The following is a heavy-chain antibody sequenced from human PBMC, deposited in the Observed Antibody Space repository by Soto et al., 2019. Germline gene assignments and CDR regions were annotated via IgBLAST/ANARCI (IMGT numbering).Heavy chain of an antibody. Sequence: GGSLRLSCAASGFTFDDYAMHWVRQAPGKGLEWVSGISWNSGSIGYADSVKGRFTISRANAKNSLYLQMNSLRAEDTALYYCAKDMGGYCSGGSCLDDAFDIWGQGTMVTVSS. D-gene: IGHD2-15*01. CDR1: GFTFDDYA. V-gene: IGHV3-9*01. J-gene: IGHJ3*02. CDR2: ISWNSGSI. CDR3: AKDMGGYCSGGSCLDDAFDI.